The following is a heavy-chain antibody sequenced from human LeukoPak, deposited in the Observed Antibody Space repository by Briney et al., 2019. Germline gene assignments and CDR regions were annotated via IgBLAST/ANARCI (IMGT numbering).Heavy chain of an antibody. D-gene: IGHD5-18*01. J-gene: IGHJ3*01. Sequence: PSETLSPTCAVSGGSISNSFWNWIRQPPGKGLEWIGFIHYSGSTNSNPALKSRVTMSLDTSKNHFSLQLRSVTAADTAVYYCARTPERRGYSYGVDAFDFWGPGTMVTVSS. CDR3: ARTPERRGYSYGVDAFDF. CDR2: IHYSGST. CDR1: GGSISNSF. V-gene: IGHV4-59*08.